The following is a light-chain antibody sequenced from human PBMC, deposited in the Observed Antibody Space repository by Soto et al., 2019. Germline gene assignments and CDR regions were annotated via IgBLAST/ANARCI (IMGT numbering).Light chain of an antibody. J-gene: IGLJ3*02. CDR3: SSYTTSSTRV. CDR1: SSDVGSYNY. Sequence: QSALTQPASVSGSPGQSITISCTGTSSDVGSYNYVSWYQQHPAKAPKLMIYDVSNRPSGVSNRFSGSKSGNTASLTISGLKSEDDADYYCSSYTTSSTRVFGGGTKLTVL. V-gene: IGLV2-14*01. CDR2: DVS.